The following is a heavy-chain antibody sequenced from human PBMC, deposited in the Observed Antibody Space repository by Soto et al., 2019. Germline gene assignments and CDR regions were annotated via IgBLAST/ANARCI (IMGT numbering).Heavy chain of an antibody. V-gene: IGHV4-59*08. Sequence: QVQLQESGPGLVKPSETLSLTCTVSGGSISSYYWSWIRQPPGKGLEWIGYIYYSGSTNYNPSLKSRVTLSVDTSQNQFSLKLSSVTAADTAVYYCARQFGLRYFDSWGQGTLVTVSS. CDR3: ARQFGLRYFDS. J-gene: IGHJ4*02. CDR2: IYYSGST. D-gene: IGHD3-9*01. CDR1: GGSISSYY.